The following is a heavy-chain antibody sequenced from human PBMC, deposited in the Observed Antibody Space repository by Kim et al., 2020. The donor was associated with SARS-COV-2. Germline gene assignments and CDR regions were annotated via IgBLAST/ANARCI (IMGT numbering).Heavy chain of an antibody. Sequence: SETLSLTCAVSGGSISSSNWWSWVRQPPGKGLEWIGEIYHSGSTNYNPSLKSRVTISVDKSKNQFSLKLSSVTAADTAVYYCARLKYSSSWDEGNWFDPWGQGTLVTVSS. CDR3: ARLKYSSSWDEGNWFDP. V-gene: IGHV4-4*02. CDR1: GGSISSSNW. D-gene: IGHD6-13*01. J-gene: IGHJ5*02. CDR2: IYHSGST.